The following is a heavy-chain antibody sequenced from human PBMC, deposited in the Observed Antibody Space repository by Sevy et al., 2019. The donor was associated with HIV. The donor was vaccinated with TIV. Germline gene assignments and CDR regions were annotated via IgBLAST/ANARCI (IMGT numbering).Heavy chain of an antibody. D-gene: IGHD3-10*01. CDR2: IRYDGSTK. J-gene: IGHJ3*01. CDR3: AKGLGMVQGALLSDDV. Sequence: GGSLRLSCAASGFTFSRYGMHWVRQAPGKGLEWVAFIRYDGSTKYYADSVKGRFIISRDNSKDTLYLQMNSLRGDDTSLYYCAKGLGMVQGALLSDDVWGQGTMVTVSS. V-gene: IGHV3-30*02. CDR1: GFTFSRYG.